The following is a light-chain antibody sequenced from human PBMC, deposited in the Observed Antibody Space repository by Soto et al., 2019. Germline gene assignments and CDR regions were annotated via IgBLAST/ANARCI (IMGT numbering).Light chain of an antibody. CDR2: AAS. CDR1: QGIGTW. J-gene: IGKJ5*01. CDR3: QQASTFPHT. Sequence: DIQMTQSPSSVSASVGDTFTIXXRASQGIGTWLAWYQQKPGKAPKXLIAAASSLQSGVPSRFSGSGAGTDFTLTISSLQPEDFATYYCQQASTFPHTFGQGTRLEI. V-gene: IGKV1-12*01.